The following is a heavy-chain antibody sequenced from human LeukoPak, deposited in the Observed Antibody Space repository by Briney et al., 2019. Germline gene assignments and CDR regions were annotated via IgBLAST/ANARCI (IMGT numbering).Heavy chain of an antibody. Sequence: PSETLSLTCTVSGDSISSNYWSWIRQPPGKGLEWIGYIYNSGSTKYNPSLKSRVTISVDTSKNLFSLKLTSVTAADTAVYYCARVDYSNLFDYWGQGALVTVSS. CDR2: IYNSGST. V-gene: IGHV4-59*01. CDR3: ARVDYSNLFDY. J-gene: IGHJ4*02. D-gene: IGHD4-11*01. CDR1: GDSISSNY.